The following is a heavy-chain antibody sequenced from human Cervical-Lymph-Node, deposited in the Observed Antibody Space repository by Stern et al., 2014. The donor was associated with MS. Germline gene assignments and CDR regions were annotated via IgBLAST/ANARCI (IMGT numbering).Heavy chain of an antibody. CDR1: GFNFISYS. J-gene: IGHJ4*02. CDR3: AREPYNYDGDGYLDH. CDR2: ILHDGSNE. Sequence: VQLLESGGGVVQPGRSLRLSCAASGFNFISYSMYWVRQAPGKGLEWVAVILHDGSNEYYADSVKGRFTISRDNSKNTVSLQMNSLRVEDTAVYYCAREPYNYDGDGYLDHWGQGTLVTVSS. D-gene: IGHD3-22*01. V-gene: IGHV3-30-3*01.